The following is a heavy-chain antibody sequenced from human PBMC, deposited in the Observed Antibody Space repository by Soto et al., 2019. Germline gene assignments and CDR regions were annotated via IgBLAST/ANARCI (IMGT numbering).Heavy chain of an antibody. CDR3: ASPARNYDFWSGYSFDI. D-gene: IGHD3-3*01. J-gene: IGHJ3*02. CDR1: GYTFTSYD. Sequence: ASVKVSCKASGYTFTSYDINWVRQATGQGLEGMGWMNPNSGNTGYAQKFQGRVTMTRNTSISTAYMELSSLRSEYTAVYYCASPARNYDFWSGYSFDIWGQGTMVTVSS. V-gene: IGHV1-8*01. CDR2: MNPNSGNT.